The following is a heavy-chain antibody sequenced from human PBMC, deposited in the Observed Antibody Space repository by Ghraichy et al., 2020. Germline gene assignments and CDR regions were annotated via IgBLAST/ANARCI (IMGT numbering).Heavy chain of an antibody. CDR3: ARDRDTMGGLYFDY. V-gene: IGHV3-33*01. CDR1: GFTFSSYG. Sequence: GGSLRLSCAASGFTFSSYGMHWVRQAPGKGLEWVAVIWYDGSNKFYADSVKGRFTISRDNSKNTLYLQMNSLRAEDTAVYYCARDRDTMGGLYFDYWGQGTLVTVSS. J-gene: IGHJ4*02. CDR2: IWYDGSNK. D-gene: IGHD3-10*01.